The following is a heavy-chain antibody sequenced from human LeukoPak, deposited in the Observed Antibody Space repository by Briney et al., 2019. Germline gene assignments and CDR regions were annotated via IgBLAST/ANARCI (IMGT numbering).Heavy chain of an antibody. D-gene: IGHD6-6*01. J-gene: IGHJ5*02. Sequence: PSETLSLTCIVSGGSISSYYWSWIRQPAGKGLEWIGRIYTSGSTNYNPSLKSRVTMSVDTSKNQFSLKLSSVTAADTAVYYCARDEYSSSSDWFDPWGQGTLVTVSS. V-gene: IGHV4-4*07. CDR2: IYTSGST. CDR3: ARDEYSSSSDWFDP. CDR1: GGSISSYY.